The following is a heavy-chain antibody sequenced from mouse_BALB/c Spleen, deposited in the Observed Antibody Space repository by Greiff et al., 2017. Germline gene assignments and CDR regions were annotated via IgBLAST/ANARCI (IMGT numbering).Heavy chain of an antibody. J-gene: IGHJ1*01. CDR3: ARSGDGVDV. V-gene: IGHV1-87*01. Sequence: VQVVESGAELARPGASVKLSCKASGYTFTSYWMQWVKQRPGQGLEWIGAIYPGDGDTRYTQKFKGKATLTADKSSSTAYMQLSSLASEDSAVYYCARSGDGVDVWGAGTTVTVSS. D-gene: IGHD1-3*01. CDR2: IYPGDGDT. CDR1: GYTFTSYW.